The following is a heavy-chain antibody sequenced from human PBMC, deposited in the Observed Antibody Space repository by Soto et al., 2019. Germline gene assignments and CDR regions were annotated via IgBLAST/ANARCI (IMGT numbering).Heavy chain of an antibody. V-gene: IGHV3-33*06. J-gene: IGHJ4*02. CDR2: IWYDGSNK. Sequence: GGSLRLSCAASGFTFSSCGMHWVREAPGKGLGWVAVIWYDGSNKYYADSVKGRFTISRDNSKNTLYLQMNSLRAEDTAVYYCAKDPTNHYYDSSGYLDYWGQGTLVTVSS. CDR1: GFTFSSCG. CDR3: AKDPTNHYYDSSGYLDY. D-gene: IGHD3-22*01.